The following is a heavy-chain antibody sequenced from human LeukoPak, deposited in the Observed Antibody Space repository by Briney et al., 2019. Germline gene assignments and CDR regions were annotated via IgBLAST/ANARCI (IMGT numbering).Heavy chain of an antibody. Sequence: SETLSLTCSVSGGSISSYYWSWVRQPPGKGLEWIGYIHYTGSTNYNPSLKSRVTISVDTSKNQFSLKVTSVTAADTAVYHCARVDHYGSGNIYNFHYGMNVWGQGTTVIVSS. CDR3: ARVDHYGSGNIYNFHYGMNV. CDR1: GGSISSYY. D-gene: IGHD3-10*01. CDR2: IHYTGST. J-gene: IGHJ6*02. V-gene: IGHV4-59*01.